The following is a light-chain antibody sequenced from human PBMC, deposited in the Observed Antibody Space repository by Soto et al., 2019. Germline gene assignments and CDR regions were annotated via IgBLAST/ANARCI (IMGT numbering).Light chain of an antibody. V-gene: IGKV3-15*01. CDR1: QSVNRN. J-gene: IGKJ2*01. CDR3: QQYNNWPYT. Sequence: EIVMTQSPATLSVSPGERATLSCRASQSVNRNLAWYQQKPGQAPRLLIYNTSTWSAGIPARFSGSGSGTEFTLIISSLQSEDFAVYYCQQYNNWPYTFGQGTKLEIK. CDR2: NTS.